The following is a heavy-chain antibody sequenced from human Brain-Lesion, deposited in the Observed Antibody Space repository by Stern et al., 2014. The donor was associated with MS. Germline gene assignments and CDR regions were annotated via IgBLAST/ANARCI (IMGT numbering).Heavy chain of an antibody. CDR2: VNNDGRRT. CDR3: ARGERWFDS. J-gene: IGHJ5*01. CDR1: VFTFSNYW. V-gene: IGHV3-74*02. Sequence: EVQLVEPGGGLVQPGGSLRLSCAASVFTFSNYWMHWVRQAPGKGLVWVSRVNNDGRRTSYADSVKGRFTMSRDNAKNTLYLQMNSLRVEDTAIYYCARGERWFDSWGQGTLVTVSS. D-gene: IGHD3-10*01.